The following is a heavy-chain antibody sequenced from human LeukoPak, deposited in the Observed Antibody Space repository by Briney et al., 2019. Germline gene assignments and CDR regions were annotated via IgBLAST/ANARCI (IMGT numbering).Heavy chain of an antibody. CDR3: VRDYGSSLQPLDY. CDR2: ISSSGSTI. Sequence: AGGSLRLSCAASGFTFSSYEMNWVRQAPGKGLEWVSYISSSGSTIYYADSVKGRFTISRDNSKNTLYLQMNSLRAEDTAVYYCVRDYGSSLQPLDYWGQGTLVTVSS. J-gene: IGHJ4*02. CDR1: GFTFSSYE. D-gene: IGHD6-13*01. V-gene: IGHV3-48*03.